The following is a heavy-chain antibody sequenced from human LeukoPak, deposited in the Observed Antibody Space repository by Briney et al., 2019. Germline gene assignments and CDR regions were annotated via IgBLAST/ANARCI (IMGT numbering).Heavy chain of an antibody. Sequence: GGSLRLSCVGSGFTFSSFGMHWVRQAPGKGLEWVAVIWYDGTNQYYADSVKGRFTTARDDSKNTLYLQMNSLRVEDTAVYYCARIFSETYGDFDYWGQGTLVTVSS. J-gene: IGHJ4*02. D-gene: IGHD3-9*01. V-gene: IGHV3-33*01. CDR2: IWYDGTNQ. CDR1: GFTFSSFG. CDR3: ARIFSETYGDFDY.